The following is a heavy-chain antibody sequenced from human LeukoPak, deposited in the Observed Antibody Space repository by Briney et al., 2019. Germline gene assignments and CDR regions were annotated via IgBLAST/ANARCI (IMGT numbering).Heavy chain of an antibody. J-gene: IGHJ4*02. CDR3: AGDVLVSGGSYYHGF. Sequence: GASVKVSCKVSGYALTEFSIHWVRQAPGKGFEWMGGVDPKDGETIYAQNFQDRVTVTDDRSTDTSYMELRGLTSEDTALYYCAGDVLVSGGSYYHGFWGQGTLVTVSS. D-gene: IGHD3-10*01. CDR2: VDPKDGET. CDR1: GYALTEFS. V-gene: IGHV1-24*01.